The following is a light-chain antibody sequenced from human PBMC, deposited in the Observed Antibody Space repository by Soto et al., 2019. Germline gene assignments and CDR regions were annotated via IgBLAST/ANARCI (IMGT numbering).Light chain of an antibody. CDR3: QQYGGSRLT. V-gene: IGKV3-20*01. Sequence: EIVLTQSPDTLSLSPGERATLSCRASQSVSSTYLAWYQQKPGQAPRLLIYGASSRATGIQDRFSGSGSGADFTLTIRRLEPEDFAVYYCQQYGGSRLTFGGGTKVDI. CDR2: GAS. J-gene: IGKJ4*01. CDR1: QSVSSTY.